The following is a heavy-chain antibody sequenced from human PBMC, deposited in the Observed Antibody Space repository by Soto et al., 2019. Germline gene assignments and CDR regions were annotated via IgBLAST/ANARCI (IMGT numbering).Heavy chain of an antibody. J-gene: IGHJ5*02. Sequence: TSETLSLTCTVSGASISSSDYYWSWIRQPPGKGLEWIGYIYYSGSTYYNPSLKSRVTISIDTSKKQFSLKLSSVTAADTAVYYCARAEVLLWFGELLSPSGFDPWGQGTLVTVSS. V-gene: IGHV4-30-4*01. CDR3: ARAEVLLWFGELLSPSGFDP. CDR2: IYYSGST. CDR1: GASISSSDYY. D-gene: IGHD3-10*01.